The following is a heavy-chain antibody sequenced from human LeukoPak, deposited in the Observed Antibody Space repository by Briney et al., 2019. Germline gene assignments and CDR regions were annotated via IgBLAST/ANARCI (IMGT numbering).Heavy chain of an antibody. CDR2: ISDHGCTT. CDR1: GFSFRNYA. J-gene: IGHJ4*02. V-gene: IGHV3-23*01. D-gene: IGHD6-19*01. CDR3: AKNRDSSGWYFDY. Sequence: GGSLRLSCAASGFSFRNYAMSWVRQAPGRGLEWVSLISDHGCTTYYADSVKGRFTISRDNSNNTMYLQMNSLRAEDTAVYYCAKNRDSSGWYFDYWGQGTLVTVSS.